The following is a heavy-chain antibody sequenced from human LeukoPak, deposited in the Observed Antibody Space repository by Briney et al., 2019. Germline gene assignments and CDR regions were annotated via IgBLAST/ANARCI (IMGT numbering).Heavy chain of an antibody. CDR3: AKVSSDDFWGAYPFDY. V-gene: IGHV3-23*01. CDR2: IYIGGDT. D-gene: IGHD3-3*01. CDR1: GFTFSSYA. Sequence: PGGSLRLSCAASGFTFSSYAMGWVRQAPGKGLEWVSTIYIGGDTYYADSVKGRITISRDNSKKTLYLQMNGLRAEDTAVYFCAKVSSDDFWGAYPFDYWGQGTLVTVSS. J-gene: IGHJ4*02.